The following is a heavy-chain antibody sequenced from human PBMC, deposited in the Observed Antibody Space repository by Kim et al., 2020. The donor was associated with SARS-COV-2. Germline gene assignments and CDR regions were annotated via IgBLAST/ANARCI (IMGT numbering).Heavy chain of an antibody. CDR3: ARGGGSDWSTTAIDY. Sequence: ASVEGRFSISRDDSKNSGYLQMNSLEPEDTAVYYCARGGGSDWSTTAIDYWGQGTLVTVSP. V-gene: IGHV3-72*01. J-gene: IGHJ4*02. D-gene: IGHD3-9*01.